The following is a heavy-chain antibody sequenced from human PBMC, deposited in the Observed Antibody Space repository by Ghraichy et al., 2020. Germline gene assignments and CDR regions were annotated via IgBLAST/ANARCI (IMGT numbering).Heavy chain of an antibody. D-gene: IGHD3-3*02. V-gene: IGHV3-64*01. CDR2: ISSNGGST. CDR1: GFTFSSYA. CDR3: ARSIFVKNWFDP. Sequence: GGSLRLSCVASGFTFSSYAMHWVRQAPGKGLEYVSAISSNGGSTYYANSVKGRFTISRDNSKNTLYLQMGSLRAEDMAVYYCARSIFVKNWFDPWGQGTLVTVSS. J-gene: IGHJ5*02.